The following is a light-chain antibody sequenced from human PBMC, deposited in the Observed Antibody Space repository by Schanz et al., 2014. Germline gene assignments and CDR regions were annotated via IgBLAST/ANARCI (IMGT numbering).Light chain of an antibody. CDR1: QSVSSNY. Sequence: ETVLTQSPGTLSLSPGERATLSCRASQSVSSNYLAWYQQKPGQAPRLLIYGASNRATGIPDRFSGSGSGTDFTLTISRLEPEDFAVYYCQQYGSSPYTFGQGTKLEIK. J-gene: IGKJ2*01. V-gene: IGKV3-20*01. CDR3: QQYGSSPYT. CDR2: GAS.